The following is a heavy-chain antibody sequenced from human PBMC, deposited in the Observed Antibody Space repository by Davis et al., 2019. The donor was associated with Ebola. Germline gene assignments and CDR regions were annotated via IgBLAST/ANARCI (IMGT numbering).Heavy chain of an antibody. J-gene: IGHJ6*04. D-gene: IGHD6-19*01. CDR2: ISISSSYI. CDR1: GFTFSSYT. Sequence: GESLKISCAASGFTFSSYTMNWVRQAPGEGLEWVSSISISSSYIYYADSVKGRFTISRDNAKNSLYLQMNSLGAEDTAVYYCARRDSGWYRGAFSGGMDVWGKGTTVTVSS. V-gene: IGHV3-21*01. CDR3: ARRDSGWYRGAFSGGMDV.